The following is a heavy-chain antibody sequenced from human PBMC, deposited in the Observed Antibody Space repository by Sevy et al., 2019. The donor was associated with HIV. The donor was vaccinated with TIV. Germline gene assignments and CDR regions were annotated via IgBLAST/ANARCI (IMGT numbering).Heavy chain of an antibody. Sequence: GGSLRLSCAASGFTFSAYWMSWVRQAPGKGLEWVATMKQDGSEKYYVDSVKGQLTISRDNAKNSLYLQVNSLRAEDMAVYYCVGEGVGGFSYNLDTWGQGTLVTVSS. CDR1: GFTFSAYW. CDR3: VGEGVGGFSYNLDT. CDR2: MKQDGSEK. D-gene: IGHD5-18*01. J-gene: IGHJ5*02. V-gene: IGHV3-7*01.